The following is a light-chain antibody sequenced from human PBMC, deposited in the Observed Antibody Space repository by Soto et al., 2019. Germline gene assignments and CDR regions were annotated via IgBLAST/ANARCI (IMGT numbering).Light chain of an antibody. V-gene: IGKV1-8*01. Sequence: AIRMTQSPSSLSASAGDRVAIACRASQDVGRYLAWYQQKPGQAPKLLIYGASTLQSGVPSRFSGGGSGTDFTLTLSCLQSEDFATYYFQHYKNYPWTFGQGTKVEIK. CDR3: QHYKNYPWT. CDR1: QDVGRY. J-gene: IGKJ1*01. CDR2: GAS.